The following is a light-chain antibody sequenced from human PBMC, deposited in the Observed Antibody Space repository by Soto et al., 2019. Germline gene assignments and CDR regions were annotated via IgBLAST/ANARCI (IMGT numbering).Light chain of an antibody. CDR2: GAS. V-gene: IGKV3-20*01. Sequence: EIGLTQSPGTLSLSPGDRATLSSRAMQNIRSRYLDWYQQKSGQAHRLLIYGASNRATGIPDRFSGSGSGTALTLTVSRLEPEECEVYYCRPEATSPGTFGQGNKVQIK. CDR1: QNIRSRY. J-gene: IGKJ1*01. CDR3: RPEATSPGT.